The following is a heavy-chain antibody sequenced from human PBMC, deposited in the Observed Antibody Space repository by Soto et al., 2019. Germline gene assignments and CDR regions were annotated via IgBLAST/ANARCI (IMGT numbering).Heavy chain of an antibody. V-gene: IGHV3-23*01. CDR2: ISGSGGST. Sequence: GGSLRLSCAASGFTFSSYAMSCVRQAPGKGMEWVAAISGSGGSTYYADSVKGRFTISRDNSKNTLYLQMNSLRAEDAAVYYCAKDLVGSNADYFDYWGQGTLVTVSS. CDR3: AKDLVGSNADYFDY. J-gene: IGHJ4*02. D-gene: IGHD2-15*01. CDR1: GFTFSSYA.